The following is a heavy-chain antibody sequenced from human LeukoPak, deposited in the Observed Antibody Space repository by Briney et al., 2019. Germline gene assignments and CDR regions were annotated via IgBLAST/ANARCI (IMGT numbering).Heavy chain of an antibody. J-gene: IGHJ4*02. CDR3: ARGGIQLFNY. CDR1: GFTVSSAF. Sequence: GGSLRLPCAASGFTVSSAFMSWVRQPPGKGLEWVSLIYSGGATYYADSVKGRFTISRDSAKNSLYLQMNSLRAEDTAVYYCARGGIQLFNYWGQGTLVTVSS. V-gene: IGHV3-66*01. D-gene: IGHD5-18*01. CDR2: IYSGGAT.